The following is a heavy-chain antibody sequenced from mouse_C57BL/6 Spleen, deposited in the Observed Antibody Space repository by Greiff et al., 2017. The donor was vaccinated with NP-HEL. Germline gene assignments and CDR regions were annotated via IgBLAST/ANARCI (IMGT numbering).Heavy chain of an antibody. J-gene: IGHJ1*03. Sequence: EVQLQQSGPELVKPGASVKISCKASGYTFTDYYMNWVKQSHGKSLEWIGDINPNNGGTSYNQKFKGKATLTVDKSSSTAYMELRSLTSEDSAVYYCANYGSSYVNFDVWGTRTTVTVSS. CDR3: ANYGSSYVNFDV. CDR2: INPNNGGT. CDR1: GYTFTDYY. D-gene: IGHD1-1*01. V-gene: IGHV1-26*01.